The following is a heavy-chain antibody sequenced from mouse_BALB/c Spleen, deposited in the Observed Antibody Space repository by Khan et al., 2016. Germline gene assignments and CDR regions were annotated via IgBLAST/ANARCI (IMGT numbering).Heavy chain of an antibody. CDR3: ARRGPLCYDGSSFGY. Sequence: VQLKESGAEIVKPGASVKLSCTASGFNIKDTYMHWVRQRPEQGLEWIGRIDPANVNSKYDPNFQGKATITADTSSNTAYLQLSGLTSEDTAVYFCARRGPLCYDGSSFGYWGQGTALTVSS. J-gene: IGHJ2*01. D-gene: IGHD1-1*01. V-gene: IGHV14-3*02. CDR2: IDPANVNS. CDR1: GFNIKDTY.